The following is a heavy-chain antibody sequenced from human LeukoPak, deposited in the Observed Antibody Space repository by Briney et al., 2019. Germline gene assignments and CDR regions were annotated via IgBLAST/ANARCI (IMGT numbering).Heavy chain of an antibody. CDR3: AREASGYDFWSGYLERPFFDY. CDR1: GGSISSGSYY. V-gene: IGHV4-61*02. Sequence: SQTLSLTCTVSGGSISSGSYYWSWIRQPPGKGREWIGRIYTSGSTNYNPSLKSRVTISVDTSKNQFSLKLSSVTAADTAVYYCAREASGYDFWSGYLERPFFDYWGQGTLVTVSS. CDR2: IYTSGST. D-gene: IGHD3-3*01. J-gene: IGHJ4*02.